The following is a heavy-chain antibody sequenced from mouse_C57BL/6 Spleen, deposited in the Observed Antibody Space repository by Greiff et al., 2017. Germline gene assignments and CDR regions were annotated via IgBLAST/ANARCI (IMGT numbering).Heavy chain of an antibody. CDR3: ARDEGPYWYFDV. CDR1: GYSITSGYY. J-gene: IGHJ1*03. V-gene: IGHV3-6*01. CDR2: ISYDGSN. Sequence: VQLKESGPGLVKPSQSLSLTCSVTGYSITSGYYWNWIRQFPGNKLEWMGYISYDGSNNYNPSLKNRISITRDTSKNQFFLKLNSVTTEDTATYYCARDEGPYWYFDVWGTGTTVTVSS.